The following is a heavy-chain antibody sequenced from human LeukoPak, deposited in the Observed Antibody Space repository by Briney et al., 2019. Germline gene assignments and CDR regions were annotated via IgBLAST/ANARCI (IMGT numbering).Heavy chain of an antibody. D-gene: IGHD6-19*01. CDR1: GYSFTSYW. Sequence: GESLQISCKGSGYSFTSYWITWVRQMPGKGLEWMGTIDPSDSYTNYSPSFQGHVTIAVDKSITTAYLQWTSLKASDTAMYYCARPVQAYSSGWDFDYWGQGTLVTVSS. CDR3: ARPVQAYSSGWDFDY. V-gene: IGHV5-10-1*01. J-gene: IGHJ4*02. CDR2: IDPSDSYT.